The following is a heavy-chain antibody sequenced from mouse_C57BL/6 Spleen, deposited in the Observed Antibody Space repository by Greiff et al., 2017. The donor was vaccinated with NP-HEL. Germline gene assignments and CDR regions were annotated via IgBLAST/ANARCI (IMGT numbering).Heavy chain of an antibody. D-gene: IGHD1-1*01. J-gene: IGHJ2*01. V-gene: IGHV1-22*01. CDR1: GYTFTDYN. CDR3: ALYYYGSSYVNY. CDR2: INPNNGGT. Sequence: VQLQQSGPELVKPGASVKMSCKASGYTFTDYNMHWVKQSHGKSLEWIGYINPNNGGTSYNQKFKGKATLTVNKSSSTAYMELRSLTSEDSAVYYCALYYYGSSYVNYWGQGTTLTVSS.